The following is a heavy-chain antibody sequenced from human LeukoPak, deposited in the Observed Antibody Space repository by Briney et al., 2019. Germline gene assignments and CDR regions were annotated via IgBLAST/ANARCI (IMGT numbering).Heavy chain of an antibody. CDR2: IYYSGST. J-gene: IGHJ6*03. CDR3: ARGLHGSGSYYDLYYYYYMDV. CDR1: GGSISGYY. D-gene: IGHD3-10*01. Sequence: SETLSLTCTVSGGSISGYYWSWIRQPPGKGLEWIGDIYYSGSTNYNPSLKSRVTISVDTSKNQFSLKLSSVTAADTAVYYCARGLHGSGSYYDLYYYYYMDVWGKGTTVTISS. V-gene: IGHV4-59*01.